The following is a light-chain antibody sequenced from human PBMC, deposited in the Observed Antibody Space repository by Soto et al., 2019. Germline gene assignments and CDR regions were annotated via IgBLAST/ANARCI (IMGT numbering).Light chain of an antibody. J-gene: IGKJ3*01. Sequence: DIQMTQSPSSLYASVGDRVIITCRASQSIATYLNWYQQKPGKAPKLLIYTASSLQSGVPSRFSGSGSATDFTLTISSLQPEDFATYYCQQSYSTLFTFGPGTKIKIK. CDR2: TAS. CDR1: QSIATY. V-gene: IGKV1-39*01. CDR3: QQSYSTLFT.